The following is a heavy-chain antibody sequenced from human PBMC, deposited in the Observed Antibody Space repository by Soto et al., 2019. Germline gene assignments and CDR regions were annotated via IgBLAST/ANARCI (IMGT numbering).Heavy chain of an antibody. CDR3: ATSRDYCSGMRCFEGYYYYMDV. J-gene: IGHJ6*03. CDR1: GYTFTSYT. Sequence: QVQLVQSGAEVRKPGASVEVSCKTSGYTFTSYTMHWVRQAPGQRLEWLGWINVGNGNTQYSQQFQSRVTITRDTSATTTYMELSSLRSEDTAVYYCATSRDYCSGMRCFEGYYYYMDVWGRGTTVTVSS. CDR2: INVGNGNT. D-gene: IGHD2-15*01. V-gene: IGHV1-3*01.